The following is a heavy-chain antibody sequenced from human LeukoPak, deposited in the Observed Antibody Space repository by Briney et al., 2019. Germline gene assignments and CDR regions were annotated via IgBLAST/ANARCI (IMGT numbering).Heavy chain of an antibody. Sequence: GGSLRLPCAASEFTFSSYWMNWVRQAPGKGLEWVANIKQDGSEKYYVDSVKGRFTISRDNSKNSLYLQMNSLRAEDTAVYYCARGTMFPYYFDYWGQGTLGTVSS. CDR1: EFTFSSYW. CDR2: IKQDGSEK. D-gene: IGHD3-10*02. CDR3: ARGTMFPYYFDY. J-gene: IGHJ4*02. V-gene: IGHV3-7*01.